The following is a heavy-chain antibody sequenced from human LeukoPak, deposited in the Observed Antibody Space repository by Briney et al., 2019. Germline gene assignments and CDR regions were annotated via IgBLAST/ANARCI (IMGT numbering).Heavy chain of an antibody. CDR1: GGSISSSPYY. Sequence: SETLSLTCTVSGGSISSSPYYWGWIRQPPGKGLEWIGSIYYSGTTHYNPSLESRVTISVDTSKNQFSLKLSSVTAADTAVYYCARDWVWDSSGWRPATNWFDPWGQGTLVTVSS. D-gene: IGHD6-19*01. CDR3: ARDWVWDSSGWRPATNWFDP. J-gene: IGHJ5*02. CDR2: IYYSGTT. V-gene: IGHV4-39*07.